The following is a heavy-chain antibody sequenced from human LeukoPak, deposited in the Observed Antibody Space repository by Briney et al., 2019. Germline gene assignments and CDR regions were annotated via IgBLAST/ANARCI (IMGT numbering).Heavy chain of an antibody. Sequence: ASVKVSCKASGYTFTDYYMHWVRQAPGQGLEWMGWINPNSGGANYAQKFQGRVTMTRDTSISTAYMELSRLRSDDTAVYYCASSPSGRYSSGWFDYWGQGTLVTVSS. CDR2: INPNSGGA. D-gene: IGHD6-19*01. CDR1: GYTFTDYY. CDR3: ASSPSGRYSSGWFDY. V-gene: IGHV1-2*02. J-gene: IGHJ4*02.